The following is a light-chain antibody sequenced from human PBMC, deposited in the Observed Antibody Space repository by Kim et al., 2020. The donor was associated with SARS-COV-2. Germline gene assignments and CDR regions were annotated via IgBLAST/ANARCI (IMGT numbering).Light chain of an antibody. CDR3: QQYNSYPNT. V-gene: IGKV1-5*03. CDR1: QSISAW. Sequence: DIQMTQSPSTLSASVGDRVTITCRASQSISAWLAWYQQKAGKAPKVLIYKASTLESGVPSRFSGSGSGTEFTLTISSLQPDDFASYYCQQYNSYPNTFGQGTKLEI. J-gene: IGKJ2*01. CDR2: KAS.